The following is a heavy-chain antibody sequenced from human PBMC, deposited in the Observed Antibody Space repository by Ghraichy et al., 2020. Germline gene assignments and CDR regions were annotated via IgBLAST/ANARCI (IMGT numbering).Heavy chain of an antibody. V-gene: IGHV5-51*01. CDR2: IYPGDSDT. D-gene: IGHD5-12*01. CDR1: GYSFTNYW. CDR3: ARQVGYSGNDPYLDY. J-gene: IGHJ4*02. Sequence: GESLNISCKGSGYSFTNYWIAWVRQMPGKGLEWMGIIYPGDSDTRYSPSFQGQVTISADKSISTAYLQWSSLKASDTAMYYCARQVGYSGNDPYLDYWGQGTLVTVSS.